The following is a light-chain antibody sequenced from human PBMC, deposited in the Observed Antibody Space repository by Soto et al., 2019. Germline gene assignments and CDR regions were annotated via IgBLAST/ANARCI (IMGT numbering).Light chain of an antibody. CDR1: SSDIGSYIL. V-gene: IGLV2-23*03. J-gene: IGLJ1*01. CDR2: DGS. Sequence: QSALTQPASVSGSPGQSITISCTGTSSDIGSYILVSWYQQHPGKGPKLLIYDGSERPSGVSNRFSGSRSGNTASLTISGLQAADEADYYCCSYAGTTTLYLFGTGTKVTVL. CDR3: CSYAGTTTLYL.